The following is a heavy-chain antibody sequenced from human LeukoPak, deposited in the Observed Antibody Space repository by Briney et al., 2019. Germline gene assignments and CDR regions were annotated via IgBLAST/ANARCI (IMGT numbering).Heavy chain of an antibody. CDR2: ITAGNGNT. J-gene: IGHJ5*02. V-gene: IGHV1-3*01. Sequence: ASVKVSCKASGYTFSNYAIHWVRQAPGQRLEWMGWITAGNGNTKYSQKLQGRVTITKNTSASTAYMELSSLRSEDTAVYYCARGGRLLWFGELLLDLNWFDPWGQGTLVTVSS. D-gene: IGHD3-10*01. CDR1: GYTFSNYA. CDR3: ARGGRLLWFGELLLDLNWFDP.